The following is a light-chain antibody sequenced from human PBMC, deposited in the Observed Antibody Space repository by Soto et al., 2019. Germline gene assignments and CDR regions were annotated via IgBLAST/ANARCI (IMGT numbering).Light chain of an antibody. CDR1: SSNIGSNT. Sequence: QPVLTQPPSASGTPGQRFTISCSGSSSNIGSNTVNWYQHLPGTAPKLLIYSNNQRPSGVPDRFSGSKSGTSASMAISGLQSEDEADYYCASWDDSLNGSGVFGGGTKLTVL. V-gene: IGLV1-44*01. CDR2: SNN. CDR3: ASWDDSLNGSGV. J-gene: IGLJ3*02.